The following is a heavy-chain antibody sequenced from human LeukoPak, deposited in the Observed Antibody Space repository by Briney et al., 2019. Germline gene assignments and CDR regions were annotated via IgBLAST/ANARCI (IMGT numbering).Heavy chain of an antibody. Sequence: PGGSLRLSCAGSGFTIRSSTMHWVRQTPGKGLEYVSSISSNGGSTYHANSVKGRSTISRDNSKNTLYLQMGSLRTEDMAVYYCATGDQWLVPGYLQYWGQGTLVTVSS. D-gene: IGHD6-19*01. V-gene: IGHV3-64*01. CDR3: ATGDQWLVPGYLQY. CDR1: GFTIRSST. CDR2: ISSNGGST. J-gene: IGHJ1*01.